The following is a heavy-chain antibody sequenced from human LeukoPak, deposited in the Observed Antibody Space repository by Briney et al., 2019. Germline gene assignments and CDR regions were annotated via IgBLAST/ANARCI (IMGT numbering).Heavy chain of an antibody. CDR2: ISAYNGNT. V-gene: IGHV1-18*03. Sequence: ASVKVSCKATGYTFTSYGISWVRQAPGQGLEWMGWISAYNGNTNYAQKLQGRVTMTTDTSTSTAYMELRSLRSDDMAVYYCARDSYAAAGSGDAFDIWGQGTMVTVSS. D-gene: IGHD6-13*01. J-gene: IGHJ3*02. CDR3: ARDSYAAAGSGDAFDI. CDR1: GYTFTSYG.